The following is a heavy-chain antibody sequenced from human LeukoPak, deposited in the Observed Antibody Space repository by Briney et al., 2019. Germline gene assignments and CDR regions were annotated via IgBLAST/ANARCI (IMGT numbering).Heavy chain of an antibody. V-gene: IGHV1-2*02. CDR1: GYTFTGYY. Sequence: GASVKVSCKASGYTFTGYYMHWVRQAPGQGLEWMGWINPNSGGTNYAQKFQGRVTMTRDTSISTAYMELSRLRSDDTAVYYCARDLVGDIVVVPAAHNWFDPWGQGTLVTVSS. CDR3: ARDLVGDIVVVPAAHNWFDP. CDR2: INPNSGGT. D-gene: IGHD2-2*01. J-gene: IGHJ5*02.